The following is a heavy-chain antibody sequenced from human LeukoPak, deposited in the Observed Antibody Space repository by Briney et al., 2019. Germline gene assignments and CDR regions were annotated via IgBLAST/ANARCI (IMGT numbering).Heavy chain of an antibody. J-gene: IGHJ6*02. Sequence: PGGSLRLSCAASGFTLNNYAMSWVRQAPGKGLEWVSAISGSGGATYYADSVKGRSTISRDNSKNTLFLHMNSLRVEDTAVYYCAKAPAAATKYYYGMDVWGQGTTVTVSS. CDR2: ISGSGGAT. CDR1: GFTLNNYA. D-gene: IGHD6-13*01. CDR3: AKAPAAATKYYYGMDV. V-gene: IGHV3-23*01.